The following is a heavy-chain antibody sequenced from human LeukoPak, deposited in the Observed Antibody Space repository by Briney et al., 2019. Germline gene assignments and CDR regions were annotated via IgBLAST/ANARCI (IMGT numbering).Heavy chain of an antibody. D-gene: IGHD5-18*01. CDR3: ARGPGGYSYVALFDY. Sequence: PGGSLRLSCAASGFTFDDYGVSWVRQAPGKGLEWVSGINWNGGSTGYADSVKGRFTISRDNAKNSLYLQMNSLRAEDTALYYCARGPGGYSYVALFDYWGQGTLVTVSS. CDR1: GFTFDDYG. CDR2: INWNGGST. V-gene: IGHV3-20*04. J-gene: IGHJ4*02.